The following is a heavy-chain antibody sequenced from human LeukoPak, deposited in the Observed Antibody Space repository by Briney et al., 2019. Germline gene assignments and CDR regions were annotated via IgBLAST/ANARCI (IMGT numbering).Heavy chain of an antibody. CDR1: GGSISSSSYY. Sequence: SETLSLTCTVSGGSISSSSYYWGWIRQPPGNGLEWIGSIYYSGSTYYNPSLKSRVTISVDKSKNQFSLKLSSVTAADTAVYYCASSVVVPAASFDYWGQGTLVTVSS. V-gene: IGHV4-39*07. D-gene: IGHD2-2*01. CDR2: IYYSGST. CDR3: ASSVVVPAASFDY. J-gene: IGHJ4*02.